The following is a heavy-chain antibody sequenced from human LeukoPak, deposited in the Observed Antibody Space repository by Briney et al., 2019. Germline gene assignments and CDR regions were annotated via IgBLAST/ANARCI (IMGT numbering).Heavy chain of an antibody. D-gene: IGHD5-12*01. V-gene: IGHV4-4*07. CDR2: VYPSGGF. CDR3: ARQNGGYDYFDY. Sequence: SETLSLTCTVSGGSISGYDWGWIRQPAGKGLEWIGRVYPSGGFTSNPSLKSRITMSVCKSQNQFSLNLSSVTAADTAVYFCARQNGGYDYFDYWGQGTLVTVSS. CDR1: GGSISGYD. J-gene: IGHJ4*02.